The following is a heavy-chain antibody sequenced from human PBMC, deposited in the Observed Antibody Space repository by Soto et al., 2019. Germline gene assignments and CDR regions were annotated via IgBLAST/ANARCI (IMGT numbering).Heavy chain of an antibody. Sequence: EVQLVESGGGLVQPGGSLRLSCAASGFTVSNSYMSWVRQTPGKGLEWVSVVSGGGSTYYSDSVRGSFTISRDNSRNTLYLQMNSLRGYDTAVYYCARGREGREDFYYYYSMDVWGTGTTVTVSS. D-gene: IGHD1-26*01. CDR2: VSGGGST. V-gene: IGHV3-66*01. CDR3: ARGREGREDFYYYYSMDV. J-gene: IGHJ6*03. CDR1: GFTVSNSY.